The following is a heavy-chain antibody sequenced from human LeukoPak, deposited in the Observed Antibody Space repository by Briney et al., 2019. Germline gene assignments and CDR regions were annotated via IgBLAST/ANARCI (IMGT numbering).Heavy chain of an antibody. J-gene: IGHJ6*03. Sequence: SQTLSLTCTVAGGSISSYYWSWIRKPPGKGLEWIGNIYYSGSTNYNPSLKSRVTISVDTSKNQFSLKLSSVTAADTAVYYCTRGSIAYYYMDVWGKGTTVTISS. CDR3: TRGSIAYYYMDV. CDR2: IYYSGST. D-gene: IGHD3-22*01. CDR1: GGSISSYY. V-gene: IGHV4-59*01.